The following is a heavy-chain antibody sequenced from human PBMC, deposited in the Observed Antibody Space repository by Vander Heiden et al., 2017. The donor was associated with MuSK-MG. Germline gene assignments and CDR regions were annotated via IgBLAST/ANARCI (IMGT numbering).Heavy chain of an antibody. J-gene: IGHJ3*02. D-gene: IGHD6-13*01. V-gene: IGHV4-38-2*01. CDR2: IYHSGST. Sequence: QVQLQESGPGLVKPSETLSLTCAVSGYSISSGYYWGWIRQPPGKGLEWIGSIYHSGSTYYNPSLKSRVTISVDTSKNQFSLKLSSVTAADTAVYYCARIAAAETRGTPHDAFDIWGQGTMVTVSS. CDR3: ARIAAAETRGTPHDAFDI. CDR1: GYSISSGYY.